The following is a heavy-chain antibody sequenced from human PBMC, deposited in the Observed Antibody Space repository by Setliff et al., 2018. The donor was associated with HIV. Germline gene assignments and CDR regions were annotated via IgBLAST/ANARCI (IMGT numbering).Heavy chain of an antibody. CDR3: ARSLQWGCSSTTCYVGY. J-gene: IGHJ4*02. V-gene: IGHV1-46*01. Sequence: GASVKVSCKASGYTFTRYYIHWVRQAPGQGLEWMGIINPSSGSTSFAQKFQGRVTMTRDTSTSTVYMELSSLRSEDTAVYYCARSLQWGCSSTTCYVGYWGQGTLVTV. CDR2: INPSSGST. CDR1: GYTFTRYY. D-gene: IGHD2-2*01.